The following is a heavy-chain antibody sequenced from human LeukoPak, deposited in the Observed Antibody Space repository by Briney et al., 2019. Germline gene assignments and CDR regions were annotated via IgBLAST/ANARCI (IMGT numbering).Heavy chain of an antibody. CDR1: GFTFNSYA. D-gene: IGHD6-19*01. J-gene: IGHJ4*02. Sequence: GGSLRLSCVASGFTFNSYAMHWVRQAPGKGLEWVAVISYDGSNKYYADSVKGRFTISRDNSKNMVYLQMNSLRAEDTAVYYCAREARSSGSFDYWGQGTLVTVSS. V-gene: IGHV3-30*14. CDR2: ISYDGSNK. CDR3: AREARSSGSFDY.